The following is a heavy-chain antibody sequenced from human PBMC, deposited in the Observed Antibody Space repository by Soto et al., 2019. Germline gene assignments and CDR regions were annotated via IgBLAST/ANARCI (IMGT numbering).Heavy chain of an antibody. CDR2: ISADNGNT. CDR1: GYDFNNYG. J-gene: IGHJ1*01. Sequence: QVQLVQSGAEVKKPGASVKVSCKASGYDFNNYGISWVRQAPGQGLEWMGWISADNGNTNNAQKFQGRVTMTTDPSTRTVDMELTSLISDVTAVYYCARDRRLVGAACPEYFQHWGHRTLVTVSS. CDR3: ARDRRLVGAACPEYFQH. D-gene: IGHD1-26*01. V-gene: IGHV1-18*01.